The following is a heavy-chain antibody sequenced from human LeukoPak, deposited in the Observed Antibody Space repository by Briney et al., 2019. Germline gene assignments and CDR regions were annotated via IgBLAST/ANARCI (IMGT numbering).Heavy chain of an antibody. CDR1: GFTFSSYA. Sequence: GGSLRPSCAASGFTFSSYAMHWVRQAPGKGLEWVAVISYDGSNKYYADSVKGRFTISRDNSKNTLYLQMNSLRAEDTAVYYCARELGYYDSSGYWGQGTLVTVSS. J-gene: IGHJ4*02. CDR3: ARELGYYDSSGY. V-gene: IGHV3-30-3*01. CDR2: ISYDGSNK. D-gene: IGHD3-22*01.